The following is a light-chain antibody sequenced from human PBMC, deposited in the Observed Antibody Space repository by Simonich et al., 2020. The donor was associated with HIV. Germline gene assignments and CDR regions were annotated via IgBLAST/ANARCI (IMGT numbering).Light chain of an antibody. CDR1: QRVLYSSNNKNY. J-gene: IGKJ3*01. CDR3: QQYYSTPLT. Sequence: DIVMTQSPDSLAVSLGERATINCKSSQRVLYSSNNKNYLAWYQQKPGQPPKLLIYWASTRESGVPDRFSGSGSGTDFTRTISSLQAEDVAVYYCQQYYSTPLTFGPGTKVDIK. V-gene: IGKV4-1*01. CDR2: WAS.